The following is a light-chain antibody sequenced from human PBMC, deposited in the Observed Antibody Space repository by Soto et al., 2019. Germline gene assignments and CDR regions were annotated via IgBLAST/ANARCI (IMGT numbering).Light chain of an antibody. CDR3: QHYNSWPLT. CDR1: QSIISN. J-gene: IGKJ4*01. V-gene: IGKV3-15*01. CDR2: GAY. Sequence: ERVMTQSPATLSVSPGEGATLSCRASQSIISNLAWYRQKPGQPPRLLIDGAYTRSAGIPARFSGSGSGTEFTLTISSLQSEDFAVYYCQHYNSWPLTVGGGTKVDIK.